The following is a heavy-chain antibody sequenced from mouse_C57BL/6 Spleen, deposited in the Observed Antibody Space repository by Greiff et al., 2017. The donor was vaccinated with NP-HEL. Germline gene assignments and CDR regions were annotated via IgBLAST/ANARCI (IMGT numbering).Heavy chain of an antibody. CDR3: ARGDEGDV. V-gene: IGHV1-50*01. CDR2: IDPSDSYT. Sequence: QVQLQQPGAELVKPGASVKLSCKASGYTFTSYWMQWVKQRPGQGLEWIGEIDPSDSYTNYNQKFKGKATLTVDTSSSTAYMQLSSLTAEDSAVDYCARGDEGDVWGTGTTVTISS. J-gene: IGHJ1*03. D-gene: IGHD3-3*01. CDR1: GYTFTSYW.